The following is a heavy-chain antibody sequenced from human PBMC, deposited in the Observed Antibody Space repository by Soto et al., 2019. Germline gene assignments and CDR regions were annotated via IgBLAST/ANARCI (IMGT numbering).Heavy chain of an antibody. CDR2: ISGSGGST. V-gene: IGHV3-23*01. D-gene: IGHD2-2*02. Sequence: GGSLRLSCAASGFTFSSYAMSWVRQAPGKGLEWVSAISGSGGSTYYADSVKGRFTISRDNSKNTLYLQMNSLRAEDTAVYYCAKGLGYCRSTSCYRSFGYGMDVWGQGTTVTVSS. J-gene: IGHJ6*02. CDR1: GFTFSSYA. CDR3: AKGLGYCRSTSCYRSFGYGMDV.